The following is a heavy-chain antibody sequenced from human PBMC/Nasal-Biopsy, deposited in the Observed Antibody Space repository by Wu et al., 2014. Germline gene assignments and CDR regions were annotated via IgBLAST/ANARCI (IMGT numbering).Heavy chain of an antibody. D-gene: IGHD2-2*01. V-gene: IGHV3-23*01. CDR2: ITDSGGST. Sequence: GFTFNNXAMTWVRQAPGKGLEWVSSITDSGGSTYSADSVKGRFTISRDNSKNTLYLQMNSLRAEDTAVYYCAKNAQSNDIVAVNYMDVWGKGTTVTVSS. J-gene: IGHJ6*03. CDR3: AKNAQSNDIVAVNYMDV. CDR1: GFTFNNXA.